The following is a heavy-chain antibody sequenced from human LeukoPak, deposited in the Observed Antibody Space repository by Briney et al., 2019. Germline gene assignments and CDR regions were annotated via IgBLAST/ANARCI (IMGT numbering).Heavy chain of an antibody. CDR2: ISGSGGST. V-gene: IGHV3-23*01. Sequence: GGSLRLSCAASGFTFSSYAMSWVRQAPGKGLEWVSAISGSGGSTYYADSVKGRFTISRDNSKNTLYLQMNSLRAEDTAVYYCAKADSSGLRGYYYYGMDVWGQGTTVTVSS. D-gene: IGHD6-19*01. CDR3: AKADSSGLRGYYYYGMDV. CDR1: GFTFSSYA. J-gene: IGHJ6*02.